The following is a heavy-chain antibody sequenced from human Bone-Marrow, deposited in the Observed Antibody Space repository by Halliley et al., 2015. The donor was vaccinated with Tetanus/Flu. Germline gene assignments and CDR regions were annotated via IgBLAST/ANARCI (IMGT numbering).Heavy chain of an antibody. CDR1: GFTFSSYW. Sequence: SLRLSCAASGFTFSSYWMTWVRQAPGKGLEWVANIKEDGSHRFYMDSVKGRFTISRDNAKKSVYLQMNSLRVEDTAVYYCLGGRAADYWGQGTLVTVSS. CDR3: LGGRAADY. D-gene: IGHD6-13*01. CDR2: IKEDGSHR. V-gene: IGHV3-7*01. J-gene: IGHJ4*02.